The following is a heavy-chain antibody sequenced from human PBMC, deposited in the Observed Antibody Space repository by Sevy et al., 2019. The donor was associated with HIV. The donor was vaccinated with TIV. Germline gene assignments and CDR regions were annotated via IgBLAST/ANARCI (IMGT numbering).Heavy chain of an antibody. CDR1: GGSISSSY. D-gene: IGHD4-17*01. CDR3: ATGADYGDYVR. J-gene: IGHJ4*02. Sequence: SETLSLTCTVSGGSISSSYWSWIRQPPGKGLEWIGYIYYSGSTNYNPCLNSRVTISVDTSKNQLSLNLSSVTAADTAVYYCATGADYGDYVRWGRRTLVTVSS. V-gene: IGHV4-59*01. CDR2: IYYSGST.